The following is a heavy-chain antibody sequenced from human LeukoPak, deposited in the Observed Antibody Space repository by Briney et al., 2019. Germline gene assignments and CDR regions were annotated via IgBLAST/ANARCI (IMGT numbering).Heavy chain of an antibody. J-gene: IGHJ3*02. CDR1: GYTFTSYY. CDR3: ASSVYQSRVVPVQNAFDI. D-gene: IGHD2-2*01. Sequence: ASVKDSCKASGYTFTSYYMHWVRQAPGQGLEWMGIINPSGGSTSYAQKFQGRVTMTRDTSTSTVYMELSSLRSEDTAVYYCASSVYQSRVVPVQNAFDIWGQGTMVTVSS. V-gene: IGHV1-46*01. CDR2: INPSGGST.